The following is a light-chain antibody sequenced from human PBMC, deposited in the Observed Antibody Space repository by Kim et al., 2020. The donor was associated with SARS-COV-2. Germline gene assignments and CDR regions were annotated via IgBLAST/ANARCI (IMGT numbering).Light chain of an antibody. J-gene: IGLJ2*01. CDR1: ISNIGNNY. Sequence: QRATISCSGSISNIGNNYVSWYQQLPRTAPKLLIYDSHKRPSGIPDRFSGSKSGTSATLDITGLQTGDEADYYCGAWDSSLSAVVFGGGTQLTVL. CDR3: GAWDSSLSAVV. CDR2: DSH. V-gene: IGLV1-51*01.